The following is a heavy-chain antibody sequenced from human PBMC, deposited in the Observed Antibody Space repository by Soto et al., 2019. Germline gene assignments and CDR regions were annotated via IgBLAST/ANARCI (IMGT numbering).Heavy chain of an antibody. J-gene: IGHJ4*02. CDR3: ASSVVDYYDSSGYYGSFDY. D-gene: IGHD3-22*01. CDR2: IYHSGST. Sequence: SETLSLTCAVSGGSISSSNWWSWVRQPPGKGLEWIGEIYHSGSTNYNPSLKSRVTITVDMSKNQFSLKLSSVTAADTAVYYCASSVVDYYDSSGYYGSFDYRGQGTLVTVSS. V-gene: IGHV4-4*02. CDR1: GGSISSSNW.